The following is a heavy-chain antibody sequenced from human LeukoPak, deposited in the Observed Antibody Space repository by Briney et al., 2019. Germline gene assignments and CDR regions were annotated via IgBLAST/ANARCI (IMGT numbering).Heavy chain of an antibody. V-gene: IGHV4-34*01. D-gene: IGHD3-22*01. CDR2: IKHSGST. CDR3: ARDRQYYYDSSGYYPDAFDI. CDR1: GGSFSDYY. Sequence: SETLSLTCAVYGGSFSDYYWSWIRQPPGKGLEWIGEIKHSGSTNYNPSLKSRVTISVDTSKNQFSLKLSSVTAADTAVYYCARDRQYYYDSSGYYPDAFDIWGQGTMVTVSS. J-gene: IGHJ3*02.